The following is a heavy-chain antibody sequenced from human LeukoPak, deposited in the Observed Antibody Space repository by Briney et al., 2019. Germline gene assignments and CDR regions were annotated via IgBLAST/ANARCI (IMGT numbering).Heavy chain of an antibody. CDR2: ISAYNGNT. J-gene: IGHJ4*02. V-gene: IGHV1-18*01. Sequence: ASVKVSCKASGYTFSSYDFSWVRQAAGQGLEWMGWISAYNGNTNYAQKLQGRVTMTTDTSTSTAYMELRGLRSDDTAVYYCARVRSPAAGTRFDYWGQGTLVTVSS. CDR3: ARVRSPAAGTRFDY. CDR1: GYTFSSYD. D-gene: IGHD6-13*01.